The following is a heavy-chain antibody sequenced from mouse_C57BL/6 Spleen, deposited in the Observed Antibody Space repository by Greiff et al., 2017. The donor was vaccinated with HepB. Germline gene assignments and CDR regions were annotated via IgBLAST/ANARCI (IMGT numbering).Heavy chain of an antibody. V-gene: IGHV1-18*01. Sequence: EVKLQQSGPELVKPGASVKIPCKASGYTFTDYNMDWVKQSHGKSLEWIGDINPNNGGTIYNQKFKGKATLTVEKSSSTAYMELRSLTSEDTAVYYCARPYYYGSSYWYFDVWGTGTTVTVSS. CDR1: GYTFTDYN. D-gene: IGHD1-1*01. CDR3: ARPYYYGSSYWYFDV. J-gene: IGHJ1*03. CDR2: INPNNGGT.